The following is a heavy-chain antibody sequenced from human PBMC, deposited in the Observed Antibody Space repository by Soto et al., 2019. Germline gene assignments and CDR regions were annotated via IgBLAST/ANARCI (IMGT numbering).Heavy chain of an antibody. CDR1: GYSFTSYW. CDR3: ARLKSNWQGGRLYYYYGMDV. D-gene: IGHD4-4*01. CDR2: IYPGDSDT. Sequence: GESLQISCKGSGYSFTSYWIGWVRQMPGKGLEWMGIIYPGDSDTRYSPSFQGQVTISADKSISTAYLQWSSLKASDTAMYYCARLKSNWQGGRLYYYYGMDVWGQGTTVTVSS. J-gene: IGHJ6*02. V-gene: IGHV5-51*01.